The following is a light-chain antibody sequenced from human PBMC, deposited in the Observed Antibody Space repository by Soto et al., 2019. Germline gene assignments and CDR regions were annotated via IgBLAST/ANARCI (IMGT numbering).Light chain of an antibody. CDR3: QELNSYPYT. J-gene: IGKJ2*01. CDR2: AAS. Sequence: DIPLTQSPSFLSASVGDRVTITCRASQAISSYLAWYQQKPGKAPKLLISAASTLQSGVPSRFSGSGSGTEFTLTVSSLQPEDFTTYYCQELNSYPYTFGQGTKLEIK. CDR1: QAISSY. V-gene: IGKV1-9*01.